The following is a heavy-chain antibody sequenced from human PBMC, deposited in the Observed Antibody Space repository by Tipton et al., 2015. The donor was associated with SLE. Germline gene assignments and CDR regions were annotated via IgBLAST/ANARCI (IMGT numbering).Heavy chain of an antibody. CDR2: IYYSGST. CDR3: AGAWQGYCSGGTCYVLDY. Sequence: TLSLTCTVSGGSISSSSYYRGWIRQPPGKGLEWIGSIYYSGSTYYNPSPKSRVTISVDTSKNQFSLKLRSVTAADTAVYYCAGAWQGYCSGGTCYVLDYWGQGTLVTVSS. J-gene: IGHJ4*02. D-gene: IGHD2-15*01. CDR1: GGSISSSSYY. V-gene: IGHV4-39*07.